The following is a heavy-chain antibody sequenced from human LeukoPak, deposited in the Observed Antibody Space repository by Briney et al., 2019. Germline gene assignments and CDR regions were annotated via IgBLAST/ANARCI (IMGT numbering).Heavy chain of an antibody. Sequence: SETLSLTCTVSGGSISNSSSYWSWIRQPPGKGLEWIGYIYYSGSTSYNPSLKSRVTISVDTSKNQFSLKLSSVTAADTAVYYCAKCRRMVDAFDIWGQGTMVTVSS. J-gene: IGHJ3*02. CDR1: GGSISNSSSY. D-gene: IGHD3-10*01. CDR3: AKCRRMVDAFDI. CDR2: IYYSGST. V-gene: IGHV4-61*05.